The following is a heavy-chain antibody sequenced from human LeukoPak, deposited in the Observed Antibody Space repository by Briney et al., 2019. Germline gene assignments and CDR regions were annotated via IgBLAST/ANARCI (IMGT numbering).Heavy chain of an antibody. J-gene: IGHJ4*02. V-gene: IGHV3-74*01. CDR3: ASRRNCGGDCYTDY. Sequence: PGGSLRLSCAASGFTFSSYWMHWVRQAPGKGLVWVSRINSDGSSTSYADSVKGRFTISRDNAKNSLYLQMNSLRAEDTAVYYCASRRNCGGDCYTDYWGQGTLVTVSS. CDR2: INSDGSST. D-gene: IGHD2-21*02. CDR1: GFTFSSYW.